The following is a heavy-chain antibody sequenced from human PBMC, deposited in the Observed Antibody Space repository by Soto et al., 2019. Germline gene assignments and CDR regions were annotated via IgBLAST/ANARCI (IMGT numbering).Heavy chain of an antibody. J-gene: IGHJ5*02. CDR3: AKCAVLSATSGGWCNWFGP. D-gene: IGHD2-21*01. CDR2: IGASGAGT. V-gene: IGHV3-23*01. Sequence: PGGSLRLSCTASEFTFRNYAMSWVRQAPGKWLEWVSAIGASGAGTHYSDSVKGRFTISRDNSKNTVYVQMNSLRAEDTGVYYCAKCAVLSATSGGWCNWFGPWGQGXLVTVSS. CDR1: EFTFRNYA.